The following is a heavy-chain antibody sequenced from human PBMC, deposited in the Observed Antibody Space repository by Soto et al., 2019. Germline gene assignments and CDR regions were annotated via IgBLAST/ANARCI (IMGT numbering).Heavy chain of an antibody. D-gene: IGHD6-6*01. CDR3: AREEYSSSPLPYYYYYYGMDV. Sequence: QVQLVQSGAEVQKPGSSVKVSCKASGGTFSSYAISWVRQAPGQGLEWMGGIIPIFGTANYAQKFQGRVTITADESTSTAYMELSSLRSEDTAVYYCAREEYSSSPLPYYYYYYGMDVWGQGTTVTVSS. J-gene: IGHJ6*02. CDR2: IIPIFGTA. V-gene: IGHV1-69*01. CDR1: GGTFSSYA.